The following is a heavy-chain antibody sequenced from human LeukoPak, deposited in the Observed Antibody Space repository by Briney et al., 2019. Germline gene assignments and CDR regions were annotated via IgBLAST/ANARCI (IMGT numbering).Heavy chain of an antibody. CDR3: ARGGYSYAPGKFDY. J-gene: IGHJ4*02. CDR1: GGSISSSNYY. D-gene: IGHD5-18*01. V-gene: IGHV4-39*07. CDR2: IYDSGST. Sequence: PSETLSLTCTVSGGSISSSNYYWGWIRQPPGKGLDWIGSIYDSGSTNYNPSLKSRVTISVDTSKNQFSLKLSSVTAADTAVYYCARGGYSYAPGKFDYWGQGTLVTVSS.